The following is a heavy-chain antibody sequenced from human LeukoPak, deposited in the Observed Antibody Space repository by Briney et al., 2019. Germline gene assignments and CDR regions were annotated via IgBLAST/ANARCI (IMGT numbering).Heavy chain of an antibody. J-gene: IGHJ4*02. Sequence: SETLSLTCAVYGGSFSGYYWSWVRQPPGKGLEGMGEINHSGSTNYNPSLKSRVTISVDTSKHQFALKLGSATAADTAVYYCASGGSGGSCQDYWGQGTLVTVSS. D-gene: IGHD2-15*01. CDR1: GGSFSGYY. CDR2: INHSGST. V-gene: IGHV4-34*01. CDR3: ASGGSGGSCQDY.